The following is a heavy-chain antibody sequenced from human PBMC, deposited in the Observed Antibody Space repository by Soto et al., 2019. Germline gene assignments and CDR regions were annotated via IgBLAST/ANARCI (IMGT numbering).Heavy chain of an antibody. V-gene: IGHV4-4*02. D-gene: IGHD5-18*01. Sequence: SETLSLTCGVSGGSISSYYWWSWVRQPPGRGLEWIGEIYHSGSTNYNPSLKSRVTISVDKSKDQFSLELTSVTAADTAVYFCARDRPSEYTYGSSGWSDTWGQGTLVTVSS. CDR1: GGSISSYYW. CDR2: IYHSGST. J-gene: IGHJ5*02. CDR3: ARDRPSEYTYGSSGWSDT.